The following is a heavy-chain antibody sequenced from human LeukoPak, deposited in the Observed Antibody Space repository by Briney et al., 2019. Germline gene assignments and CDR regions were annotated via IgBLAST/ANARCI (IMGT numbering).Heavy chain of an antibody. V-gene: IGHV4-59*01. CDR3: AREQRRWLQFDAFDI. J-gene: IGHJ3*02. D-gene: IGHD5-12*01. Sequence: SETLSLTCTVSGGSISSYYWSWIRQPPGKGLEWIGYIYYSGNTNYNPSLKSRVTISVDTSKNQFSLKLSSVTAADTAVYYCAREQRRWLQFDAFDIWGQGTMVTVSS. CDR1: GGSISSYY. CDR2: IYYSGNT.